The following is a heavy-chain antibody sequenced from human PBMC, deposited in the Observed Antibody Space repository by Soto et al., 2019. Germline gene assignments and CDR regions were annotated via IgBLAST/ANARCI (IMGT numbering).Heavy chain of an antibody. CDR1: GGSVSSGDYY. J-gene: IGHJ4*02. D-gene: IGHD3-22*01. CDR3: ARAAYYDTDPGY. Sequence: SETLSLTCTVSGGSVSSGDYYWSWIRQPPGKGLEWIGYIYYSGSTYYNPSLKSRVTISVDTSKNQFSLKLSSVTAADTAVYYCARAAYYDTDPGYWGQGTLVTVSS. CDR2: IYYSGST. V-gene: IGHV4-30-4*01.